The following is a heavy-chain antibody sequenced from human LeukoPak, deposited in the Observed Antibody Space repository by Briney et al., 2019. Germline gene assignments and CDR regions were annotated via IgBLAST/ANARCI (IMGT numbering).Heavy chain of an antibody. CDR1: GFTSSDYY. D-gene: IGHD1-26*01. Sequence: PGGSLRLSCAASGFTSSDYYMSWIRQAPGKGLEWVSYISSSGSTIYYADSVKGRFTISRDNAKNSLYLQMNSLRAEDTAVYYCARAGTSGSYYYYGMDVWGQGTTVTVSS. V-gene: IGHV3-11*01. CDR2: ISSSGSTI. J-gene: IGHJ6*02. CDR3: ARAGTSGSYYYYGMDV.